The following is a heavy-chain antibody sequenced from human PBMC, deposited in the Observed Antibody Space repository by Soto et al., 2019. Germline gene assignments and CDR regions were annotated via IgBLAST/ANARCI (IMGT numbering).Heavy chain of an antibody. J-gene: IGHJ6*02. Sequence: QVQLVQSGAEVKKPGASVKVSCKASGYTFTSYDINWVRQATGQGLEWMGWMNPISGNTGYAQKFQGRVTMTRNTSISTAYMELSSLRSEDTAVYYCARGDTYYDFWSGYYRHYYYYYGMDVWGQGTTVTVSS. CDR2: MNPISGNT. V-gene: IGHV1-8*01. CDR3: ARGDTYYDFWSGYYRHYYYYYGMDV. CDR1: GYTFTSYD. D-gene: IGHD3-3*01.